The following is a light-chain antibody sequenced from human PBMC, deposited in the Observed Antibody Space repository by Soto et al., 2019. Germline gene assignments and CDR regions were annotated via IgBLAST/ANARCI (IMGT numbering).Light chain of an antibody. CDR1: QSVSNNY. CDR3: QQYGSSGT. J-gene: IGKJ1*01. Sequence: ERVLAPSSGALSHAPRQRANPSCRASQSVSNNYLAWYQQKPGQAPRLLIYGASNRATGIPDRFSGSGSGTDFTLTISRLEPEDFAVYYCQQYGSSGTFGQGTKVDIK. CDR2: GAS. V-gene: IGKV3-20*01.